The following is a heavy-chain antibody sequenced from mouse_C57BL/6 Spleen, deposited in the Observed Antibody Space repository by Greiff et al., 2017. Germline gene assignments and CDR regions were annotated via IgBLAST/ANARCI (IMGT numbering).Heavy chain of an antibody. CDR2: INYDGSST. CDR1: GFTFSDYY. J-gene: IGHJ3*01. D-gene: IGHD1-1*01. Sequence: DVMLVESEGGLVQPGSSMKLSCTASGFTFSDYYMAWVRQVPEKGLEWVANINYDGSSTYYLDSLKSRFIISRDNATNILYLQMSRLKSEDTATYYCAREGYGSNSFAYWGQGTLVTVSA. V-gene: IGHV5-16*01. CDR3: AREGYGSNSFAY.